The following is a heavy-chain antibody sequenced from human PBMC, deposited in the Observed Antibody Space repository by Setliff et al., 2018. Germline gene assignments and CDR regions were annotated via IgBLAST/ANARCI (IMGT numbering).Heavy chain of an antibody. CDR2: IYPGDSDT. D-gene: IGHD2-2*01. Sequence: PGESLKISCKASGYSFASYWIGWVRQMPGKGLEWMGIIYPGDSDTRYSPSFQGQVTISADKSINTAYLQWSSLKASDTAIYYCTRHEDRNKCTSSSCYRENDAFDVWGQGAMVTVSS. J-gene: IGHJ3*01. CDR3: TRHEDRNKCTSSSCYRENDAFDV. V-gene: IGHV5-51*01. CDR1: GYSFASYW.